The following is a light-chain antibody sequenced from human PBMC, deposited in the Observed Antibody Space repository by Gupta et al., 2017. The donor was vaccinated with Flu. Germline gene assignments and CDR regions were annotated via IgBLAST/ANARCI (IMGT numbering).Light chain of an antibody. J-gene: IGKJ3*01. CDR3: QQRSNWPPFT. CDR2: DAS. CDR1: QSVSSY. V-gene: IGKV3-11*01. Sequence: EIVLTQSPATLSLSPGERATLSCRASQSVSSYLAWYQQKPGQAPRLLIYDASNRATGIPARFSGSGSGKDFTLTISSLEPEDFAVYYCQQRSNWPPFTFGHGTXVDIK.